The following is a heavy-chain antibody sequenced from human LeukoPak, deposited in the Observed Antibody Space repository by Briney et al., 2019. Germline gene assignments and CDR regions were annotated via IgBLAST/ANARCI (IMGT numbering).Heavy chain of an antibody. CDR2: INHSGST. J-gene: IGHJ4*02. CDR1: GGSFSGYY. CDR3: ARGLGYSYIGY. V-gene: IGHV4-34*01. D-gene: IGHD5-18*01. Sequence: SETLSLTCAVYGGSFSGYYWSWIRQPPGKGLEWIGEINHSGSTNYNPSLKSRVTISVDTSKNQFSLKLSSATAADTAVYYCARGLGYSYIGYWGQGTLVTVSS.